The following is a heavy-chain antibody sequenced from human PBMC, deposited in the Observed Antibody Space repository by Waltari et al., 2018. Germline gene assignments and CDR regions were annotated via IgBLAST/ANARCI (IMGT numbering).Heavy chain of an antibody. D-gene: IGHD1-26*01. J-gene: IGHJ3*02. CDR2: IFSGDTT. CDR3: ARVARGTLYDAFDI. Sequence: EVQLMESGGGLVQPGGSLRLSCVASGLAVSTSFMCWVRQAPGKGLEWVSAIFSGDTTYYTDSVKGRFSTSRDNSKNTLFLQMNSLRAEDTAVYYCARVARGTLYDAFDIWGQGTMVTVSS. CDR1: GLAVSTSF. V-gene: IGHV3-66*01.